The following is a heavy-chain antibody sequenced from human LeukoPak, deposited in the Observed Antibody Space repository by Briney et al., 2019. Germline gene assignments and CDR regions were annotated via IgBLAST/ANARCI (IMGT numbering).Heavy chain of an antibody. D-gene: IGHD6-6*01. CDR1: GFTLSSYW. V-gene: IGHV3-74*01. J-gene: IGHJ4*02. CDR2: INSDGSGI. Sequence: GGSLRLSCEASGFTLSSYWMHWVRQAPGKGLVWVSRINSDGSGISYADSVKGRFTISRDNAKNTLYLQMNSLRAEDTAVYYCAGAPLGTARLDYWGQGTLVTVSS. CDR3: AGAPLGTARLDY.